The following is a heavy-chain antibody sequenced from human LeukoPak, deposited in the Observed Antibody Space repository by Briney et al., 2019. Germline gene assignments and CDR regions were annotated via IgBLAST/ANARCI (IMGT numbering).Heavy chain of an antibody. CDR2: FDPEDGET. Sequence: ASVKVSCKVSGYTLTELSMHWVRQAPGKGLEWMGGFDPEDGETIYAQKFQGRVTMTEDTSTDTAYMELGSLRSEDTAVYYCATDGYYSSGWSFDYWGQGTLVTVSS. D-gene: IGHD6-19*01. V-gene: IGHV1-24*01. CDR3: ATDGYYSSGWSFDY. J-gene: IGHJ4*02. CDR1: GYTLTELS.